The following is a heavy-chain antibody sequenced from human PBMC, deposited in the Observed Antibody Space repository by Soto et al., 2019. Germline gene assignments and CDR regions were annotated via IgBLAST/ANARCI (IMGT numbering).Heavy chain of an antibody. D-gene: IGHD6-19*01. J-gene: IGHJ5*02. CDR1: GFTFSLYE. V-gene: IGHV3-48*03. CDR3: ARGVSSAWPRLNWCGP. Sequence: LILSCAASGFTFSLYEMHWLRQPPGQGLEWISYISSRGDIIYYADTVKCRFTISRDNANKSLYLQMNSLRADDTAVYYCARGVSSAWPRLNWCGPWGRGTTVAVAS. CDR2: ISSRGDII.